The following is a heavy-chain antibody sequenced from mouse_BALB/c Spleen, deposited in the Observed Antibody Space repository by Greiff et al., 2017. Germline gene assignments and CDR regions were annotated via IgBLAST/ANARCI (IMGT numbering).Heavy chain of an antibody. D-gene: IGHD1-1*01. Sequence: QVQLQQSGPGLVQPSQTLSITCTVSGFSLTSYGVHWVRQSPGKGLEWLGVIWSGGSTDYNAAFLTRLSIIKDNSTSQHFFKMNSLQANDTARYYCARKGGRYYYAMDYWGQGTSVTVSS. J-gene: IGHJ4*01. CDR3: ARKGGRYYYAMDY. CDR2: IWSGGST. CDR1: GFSLTSYG. V-gene: IGHV2-2*02.